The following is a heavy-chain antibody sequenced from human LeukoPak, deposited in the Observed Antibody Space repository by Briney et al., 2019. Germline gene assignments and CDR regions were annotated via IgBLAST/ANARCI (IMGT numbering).Heavy chain of an antibody. CDR2: INHSGST. D-gene: IGHD1-26*01. V-gene: IGHV4-34*01. Sequence: SETLSLTCAVYGGSFSGYYWSWIRQPPGKGLEWIGEINHSGSTNYNPSLKSRVTISVDTSKNQFSLKLSSVTAADTAVYYCARGREDSGSYLPYFDYWGQGTLVTVPS. J-gene: IGHJ4*02. CDR1: GGSFSGYY. CDR3: ARGREDSGSYLPYFDY.